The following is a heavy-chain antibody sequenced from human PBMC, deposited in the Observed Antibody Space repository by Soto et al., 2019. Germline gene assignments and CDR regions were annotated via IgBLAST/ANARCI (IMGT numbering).Heavy chain of an antibody. J-gene: IGHJ3*02. Sequence: SETLSLTCTVSGGSISSYYWSWIRQPPGKGLEWIGYIYYSGSTNYNPSLKSRVTISVDTSKNQFSLKLSSVTAADTAVYYCARRYVSFFNIWGQGKMVTVSS. CDR1: GGSISSYY. V-gene: IGHV4-59*08. CDR2: IYYSGST. D-gene: IGHD3-10*02. CDR3: ARRYVSFFNI.